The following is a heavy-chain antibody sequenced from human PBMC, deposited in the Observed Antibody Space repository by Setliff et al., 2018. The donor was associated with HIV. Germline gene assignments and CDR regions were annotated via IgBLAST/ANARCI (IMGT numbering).Heavy chain of an antibody. CDR1: GGSFSSGDYS. Sequence: SETLSFTCTVSGGSFSSGDYSWTWIRQPPGKGLEWIGFIFYSGSTHQNPSLKSRVTISVDSSKNHFSLILSSVTAADTAVYFCARILGSHYYYGMDVWG. D-gene: IGHD6-19*01. CDR3: ARILGSHYYYGMDV. V-gene: IGHV4-30-4*08. J-gene: IGHJ6*01. CDR2: IFYSGST.